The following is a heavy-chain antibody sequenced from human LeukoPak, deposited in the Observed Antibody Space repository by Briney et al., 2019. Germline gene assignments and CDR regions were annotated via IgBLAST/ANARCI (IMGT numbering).Heavy chain of an antibody. CDR2: INHSGST. Sequence: SETLSLTCAVYGGSFSGYYWSWIRQPPGKGLEWIGEINHSGSTNYNPSLKSRVTISVDTSKNQFSLKLTSVTAADTAVYYCARFGSGWYYFDYWGQGTLVTVSS. V-gene: IGHV4-34*01. CDR1: GGSFSGYY. D-gene: IGHD6-19*01. CDR3: ARFGSGWYYFDY. J-gene: IGHJ4*02.